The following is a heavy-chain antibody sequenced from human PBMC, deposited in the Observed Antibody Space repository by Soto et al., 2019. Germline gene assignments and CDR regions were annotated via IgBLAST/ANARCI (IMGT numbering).Heavy chain of an antibody. CDR3: ARDWAAALAY. D-gene: IGHD6-13*01. J-gene: IGHJ4*02. CDR2: ISGSRGYI. CDR1: GFIFSDYS. Sequence: EVHLVESGGGLVKPGGSLRLSCAASGFIFSDYSMNWVRQAPGKGLEWVSSISGSRGYIYYGDSVKGRFTISRDNAKNSVVLQMNNLRAEDTAVYYCARDWAAALAYWGPGTLVTVSS. V-gene: IGHV3-21*01.